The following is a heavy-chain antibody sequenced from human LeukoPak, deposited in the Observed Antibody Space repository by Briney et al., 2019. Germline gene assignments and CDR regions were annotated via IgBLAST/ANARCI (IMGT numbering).Heavy chain of an antibody. CDR1: GGSISSSSYY. V-gene: IGHV4-39*07. CDR3: ARALGESIGSSWTSDY. CDR2: IYYSGST. J-gene: IGHJ4*02. Sequence: SETLSLTCTVSGGSISSSSYYWGWIRQPPGKGLEWIGSIYYSGSTYYNPSLKSRVTISVDTSKNQFSLKLSSVTAADTAVYYCARALGESIGSSWTSDYWGQGTPVIVSS. D-gene: IGHD6-13*01.